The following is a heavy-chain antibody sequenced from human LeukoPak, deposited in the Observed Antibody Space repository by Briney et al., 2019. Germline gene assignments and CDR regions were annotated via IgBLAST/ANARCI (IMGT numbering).Heavy chain of an antibody. CDR3: ARDRTRDCSGGSCYRHYFDY. CDR2: INSDGSIT. J-gene: IGHJ4*02. CDR1: GFTFSPYW. V-gene: IGHV3-74*01. Sequence: GGSLRLSCAASGFTFSPYWMHWVRQAPGKGLVWVSRINSDGSITSYADSVKGRFTISRDNAKNTLYLLMNSLRAEDSAVYYCARDRTRDCSGGSCYRHYFDYWGQGTLVSVSS. D-gene: IGHD2-15*01.